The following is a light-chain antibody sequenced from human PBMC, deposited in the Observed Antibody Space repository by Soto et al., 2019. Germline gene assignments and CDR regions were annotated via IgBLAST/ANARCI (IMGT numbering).Light chain of an antibody. Sequence: EIVLTQSPDTLSLSPGESATLSCGASQSVSSRYLAWYQQKPGRAPRLLIYGASNRATGIPDRFSGSGSGTDFTLTISRLEPEDFAVFYCQQYDDSITFGQGTRLEIE. CDR3: QQYDDSIT. CDR2: GAS. V-gene: IGKV3-20*01. J-gene: IGKJ5*01. CDR1: QSVSSRY.